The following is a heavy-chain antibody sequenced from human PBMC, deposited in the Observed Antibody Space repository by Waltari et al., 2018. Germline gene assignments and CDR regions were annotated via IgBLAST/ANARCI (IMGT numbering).Heavy chain of an antibody. CDR1: GYSLSEIS. V-gene: IGHV1-24*01. J-gene: IGHJ3*02. D-gene: IGHD3-10*01. CDR2: LDPEDGET. Sequence: QVHLVQSGAEVRKPGASVKVSCRVSGYSLSEISMSWVRQAPGEGLEWMGTLDPEDGETIFAQKFQGRATMTEDTATDTAYMELSGLRSEDTALYYCATSNFGTIRDGFDIWGQGTLVTVSS. CDR3: ATSNFGTIRDGFDI.